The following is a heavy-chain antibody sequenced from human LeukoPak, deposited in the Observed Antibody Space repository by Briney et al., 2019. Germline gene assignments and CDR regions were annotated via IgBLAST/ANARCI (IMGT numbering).Heavy chain of an antibody. Sequence: ASVKVSCKASGYTFTSYGISWVRQAPGQGHEWMGWISAYNGNTNYAQKLQGRVTMTTDTSTSTAYMELRSLRSDDTAVYYCARGCGGDCRGNAFDIWGQGTMVTVSS. CDR1: GYTFTSYG. J-gene: IGHJ3*02. CDR3: ARGCGGDCRGNAFDI. V-gene: IGHV1-18*01. D-gene: IGHD2-21*02. CDR2: ISAYNGNT.